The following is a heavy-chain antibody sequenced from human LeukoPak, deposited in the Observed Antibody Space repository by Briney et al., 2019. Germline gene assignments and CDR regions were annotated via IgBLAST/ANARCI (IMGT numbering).Heavy chain of an antibody. J-gene: IGHJ4*02. D-gene: IGHD3-22*01. CDR3: ARDTRPYYYDSSGYSDY. V-gene: IGHV3-48*04. CDR1: GFTFSSYS. Sequence: PGGSLRLSCAASGFTFSSYSMNWVRQAPGKGLEWVSYISSSSSTIYYADSVKGRFTISRGNAKNSLYLQMNSLRAEDTAVYYCARDTRPYYYDSSGYSDYWGQGTLVTVSS. CDR2: ISSSSSTI.